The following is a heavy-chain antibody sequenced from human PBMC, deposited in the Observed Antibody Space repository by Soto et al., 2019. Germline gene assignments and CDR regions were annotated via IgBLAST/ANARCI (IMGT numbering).Heavy chain of an antibody. J-gene: IGHJ6*02. V-gene: IGHV3-7*01. Sequence: GGSLRLSCAASEFTFDKYYMTWVRQAPGKGPEWVANIKPDGSEQYYVDSVKGRFTISRDNANNSLYLQMDSLRAEDTAVYFCARGNWNYYYGFDVWGQGTTVTVSS. CDR2: IKPDGSEQ. D-gene: IGHD1-20*01. CDR1: EFTFDKYY. CDR3: ARGNWNYYYGFDV.